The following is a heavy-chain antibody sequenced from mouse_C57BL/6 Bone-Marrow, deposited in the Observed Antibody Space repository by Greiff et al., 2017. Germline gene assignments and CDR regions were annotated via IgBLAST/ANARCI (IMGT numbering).Heavy chain of an antibody. CDR1: GFNIKDDY. CDR3: TVYYDYDWFAY. Sequence: EVMLVESGAELVRPGASVKLSCTASGFNIKDDYMHWVKQRPEQGLEWIGWIDPENGDTEYASKFQGKATITADTSSNTAYLQLSSLTSEDTAVYYCTVYYDYDWFAYWGQGTLVTVSA. D-gene: IGHD2-4*01. J-gene: IGHJ3*01. V-gene: IGHV14-4*01. CDR2: IDPENGDT.